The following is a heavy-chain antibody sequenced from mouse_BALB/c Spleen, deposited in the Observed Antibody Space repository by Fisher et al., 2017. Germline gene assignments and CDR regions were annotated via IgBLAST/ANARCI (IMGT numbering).Heavy chain of an antibody. D-gene: IGHD1-1*01. Sequence: KFKGKATFTADTSSNTAYMQLSSLTSEDSAVYYCTRFLADYAMDYWGQGTSVTVSS. J-gene: IGHJ4*01. CDR3: TRFLADYAMDY. V-gene: IGHV1-9*01.